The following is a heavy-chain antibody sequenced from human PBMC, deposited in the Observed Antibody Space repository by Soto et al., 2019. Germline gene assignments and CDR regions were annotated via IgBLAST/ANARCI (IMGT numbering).Heavy chain of an antibody. J-gene: IGHJ5*02. CDR3: AREPITTPRGVTQVDP. CDR1: GASISSGGYY. V-gene: IGHV4-31*03. D-gene: IGHD3-10*01. Sequence: QVQLQESGPGLVKPSQTLSLTCTVSGASISSGGYYWSWIRQHPGKGPEWIGYIYNSETTFYNPSLGSRVTRSSDAANNQFSLELGSGTVADTAVYYCAREPITTPRGVTQVDPWGQGTLVTVSS. CDR2: IYNSETT.